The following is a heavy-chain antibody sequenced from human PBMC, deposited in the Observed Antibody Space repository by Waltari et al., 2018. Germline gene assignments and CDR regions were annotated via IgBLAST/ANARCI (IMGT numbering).Heavy chain of an antibody. Sequence: EMQVVESGGGLVQPGGSLRLSCEASGFSISNYEMNWIRQAQGKGLEWVSYISNSGSTMYYADSVKGRFTISRDNAKNSLYLEMNSLRAEDTAIYYCARPSTEYYYYYYYMDVWGKGTTVTVS. CDR1: GFSISNYE. J-gene: IGHJ6*03. CDR2: ISNSGSTM. V-gene: IGHV3-48*03. CDR3: ARPSTEYYYYYYYMDV.